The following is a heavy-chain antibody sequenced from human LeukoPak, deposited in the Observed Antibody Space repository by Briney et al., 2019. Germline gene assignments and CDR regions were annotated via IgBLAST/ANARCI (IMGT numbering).Heavy chain of an antibody. V-gene: IGHV4-4*07. CDR2: IYTSGST. J-gene: IGHJ3*02. CDR3: VGAVAGRDAFDI. D-gene: IGHD6-19*01. Sequence: PSETLSLTCTVSGGSISSYYWSWIRQPAGKGLEWIGRIYTSGSTNYNPSLKSRVTISVDKSKNQFSLKLSSVNAADTAVYYCVGAVAGRDAFDIWGQGTMVTVSS. CDR1: GGSISSYY.